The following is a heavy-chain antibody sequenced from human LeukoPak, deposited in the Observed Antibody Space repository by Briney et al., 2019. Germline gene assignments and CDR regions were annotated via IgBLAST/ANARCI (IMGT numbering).Heavy chain of an antibody. Sequence: SETLSLTCTVSGGSISSSSYYWGWIRQPPGKGLEWIGSIYYSGSTYYNPSLKSRVTISVDTSKNQFSLKLSAVTAADTAVYYCARGEAAAAADWYFDLWGRGTLVTVSS. V-gene: IGHV4-39*07. D-gene: IGHD6-13*01. CDR2: IYYSGST. CDR3: ARGEAAAAADWYFDL. CDR1: GGSISSSSYY. J-gene: IGHJ2*01.